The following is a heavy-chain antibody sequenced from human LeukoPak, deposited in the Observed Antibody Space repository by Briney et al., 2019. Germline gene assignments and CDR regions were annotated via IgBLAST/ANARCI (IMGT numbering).Heavy chain of an antibody. CDR2: VSSSSSTI. J-gene: IGHJ4*02. D-gene: IGHD6-13*01. V-gene: IGHV3-48*01. CDR3: ASLFYSSSWYYGPFDY. CDR1: GFTFSSYS. Sequence: GGSLRLSCAASGFTFSSYSMNWVRQAPGKGLEWVSYVSSSSSTIYYADSVKGRFTISRDNAKNSLYLQMNSLRAEDTAVYYCASLFYSSSWYYGPFDYWGQGTLVTVSS.